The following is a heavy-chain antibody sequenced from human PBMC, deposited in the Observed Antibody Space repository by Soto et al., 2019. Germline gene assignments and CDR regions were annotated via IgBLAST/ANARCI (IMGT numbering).Heavy chain of an antibody. CDR1: GGSISSYY. V-gene: IGHV4-59*08. J-gene: IGHJ4*02. Sequence: QVQLQESVPGLVKPSETLSLTCTDSGGSISSYYWSWIRQPPGKGLEWIGYIYYSGSTNYNPSLKSRVTISVDTSKYQFSLKLSSVTAADTAVYYCARRYGGTSDYWGQGTLVTVSS. CDR3: ARRYGGTSDY. D-gene: IGHD2-15*01. CDR2: IYYSGST.